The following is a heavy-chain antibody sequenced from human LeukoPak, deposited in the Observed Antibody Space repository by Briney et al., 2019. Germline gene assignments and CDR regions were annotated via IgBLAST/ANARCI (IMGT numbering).Heavy chain of an antibody. D-gene: IGHD6-19*01. CDR1: GYTFTSYD. V-gene: IGHV1-8*01. CDR2: MNPNSGNT. Sequence: ASVKVSCKASGYTFTSYDINWVRQATGQGLEWMGWMNPNSGNTGYAQKLQGRVTMTTDTSTSTAYMELRSLRSDDTAVYYCARESAVAGTGDYWGQGTLVTVSS. CDR3: ARESAVAGTGDY. J-gene: IGHJ4*02.